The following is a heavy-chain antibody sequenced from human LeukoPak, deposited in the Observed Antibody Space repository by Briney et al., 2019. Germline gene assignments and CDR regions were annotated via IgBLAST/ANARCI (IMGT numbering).Heavy chain of an antibody. V-gene: IGHV4-4*07. CDR3: GRLSGYSYGYVDY. J-gene: IGHJ4*02. Sequence: PSETLSLTCTVSGGSISSYYWSWIRQPAGKGLEWIGRICSSGSTNYNPSLKSRVTMSVNTSKNQFSLKLSSVTAADTAVYYCGRLSGYSYGYVDYWGQGTLVTVSS. CDR2: ICSSGST. D-gene: IGHD5-18*01. CDR1: GGSISSYY.